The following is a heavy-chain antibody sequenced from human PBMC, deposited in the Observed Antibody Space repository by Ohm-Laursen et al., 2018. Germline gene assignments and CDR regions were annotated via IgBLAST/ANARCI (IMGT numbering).Heavy chain of an antibody. D-gene: IGHD4-17*01. V-gene: IGHV3-48*03. CDR1: GFTFSSYE. CDR3: GRDWWGGDPQVRYYYYYYGMDV. J-gene: IGHJ6*02. Sequence: SLRLSCAASGFTFSSYEMNWVRQAPGKGLEWVSYISSSGSTIYYADSVKGRFTISRDNSKNTLYLQMNSLRAEDTAVYYCGRDWWGGDPQVRYYYYYYGMDVWGQGTTVTVSS. CDR2: ISSSGSTI.